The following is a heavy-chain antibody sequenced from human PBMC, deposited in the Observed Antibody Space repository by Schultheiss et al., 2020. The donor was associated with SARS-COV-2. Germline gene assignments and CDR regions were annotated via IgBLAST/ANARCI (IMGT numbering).Heavy chain of an antibody. Sequence: GGSLRLSCAASGFTFDDYAMSWVRQAPGKGLVWVSRINEDGSTTNYADSVRGRFAISRDDAKNTVYLQMNSLRAEDTAVYYCARETITRAFDYWGQGTLVTVSS. CDR3: ARETITRAFDY. D-gene: IGHD7-27*01. J-gene: IGHJ4*02. V-gene: IGHV3-74*01. CDR1: GFTFDDYA. CDR2: INEDGSTT.